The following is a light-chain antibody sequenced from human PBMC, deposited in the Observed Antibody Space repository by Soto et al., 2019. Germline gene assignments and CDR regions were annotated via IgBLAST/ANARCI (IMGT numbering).Light chain of an antibody. J-gene: IGLJ1*01. CDR2: DVV. Sequence: QSVLTQPASVSGSPGQSITISCTGTGSDVGAHNYVSWYQQCPGKAPKLIIYDVVNRPSGVSNRFSGSKSGNTAALIIFGLQAEDEADYYCCSYTSSSTYVFGTGTKVTVL. CDR1: GSDVGAHNY. V-gene: IGLV2-14*01. CDR3: CSYTSSSTYV.